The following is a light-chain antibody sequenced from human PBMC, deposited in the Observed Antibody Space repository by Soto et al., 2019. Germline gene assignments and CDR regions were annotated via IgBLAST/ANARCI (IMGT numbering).Light chain of an antibody. V-gene: IGLV1-47*01. CDR1: SSNIESNF. CDR2: RND. J-gene: IGLJ2*01. CDR3: TTWDDSLSGVV. Sequence: QSVLTQPPSASGAPGQRVTISCSGSSSNIESNFVYWYQHLPGTAPKLLLYRNDRRPSGVGDRFSGSKSGTSAYLAISGLRSEDEADYYCTTWDDSLSGVVFGGGTKLTVL.